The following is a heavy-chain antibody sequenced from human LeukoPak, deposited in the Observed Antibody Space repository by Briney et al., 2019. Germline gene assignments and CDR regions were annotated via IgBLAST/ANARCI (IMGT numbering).Heavy chain of an antibody. CDR1: GGSISSYY. Sequence: PSETLSLTCTVSGGSISSYYWSWIRQPPGKGLEWIGYIYYSGSTNYNPSLKSRVTISVDTSKNQFSLKLSSVTAADTAVYYCAKDLLSESSWYEGYNWFDPWGQGTLVTVSS. D-gene: IGHD6-13*01. V-gene: IGHV4-59*01. CDR2: IYYSGST. J-gene: IGHJ5*02. CDR3: AKDLLSESSWYEGYNWFDP.